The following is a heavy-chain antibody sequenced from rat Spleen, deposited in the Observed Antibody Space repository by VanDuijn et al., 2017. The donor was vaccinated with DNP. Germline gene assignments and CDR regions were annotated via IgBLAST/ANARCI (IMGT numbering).Heavy chain of an antibody. CDR2: ISYNGGTT. CDR3: VRWYNSGYYFDY. Sequence: EVRLVESGGGLVQPGGSLKLSCVASGFSFSDYDMAWVRQAPAKGLEWVAYISYNGGTTYYGDSVKGRFTISRDNAKSTLYLQMNSLRSEDMATYYCVRWYNSGYYFDYWGQGVMVTVSS. J-gene: IGHJ2*01. CDR1: GFSFSDYD. V-gene: IGHV5-22*01. D-gene: IGHD4-3*01.